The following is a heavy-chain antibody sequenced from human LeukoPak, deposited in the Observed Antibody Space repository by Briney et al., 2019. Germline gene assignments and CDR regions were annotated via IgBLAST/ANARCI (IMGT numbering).Heavy chain of an antibody. CDR1: GFTFSSYG. V-gene: IGHV3-30*18. CDR2: ISYDGGNK. CDR3: AKSGYYDSSGYYPDDY. Sequence: PGRSLRLSCAASGFTFSSYGMHWVRQAPGKGLEWVAVISYDGGNKYYADSVKGRFTISRDNSKNTLYLQMNSLRAEDTAVYYCAKSGYYDSSGYYPDDYWGQGTLVTVSS. D-gene: IGHD3-22*01. J-gene: IGHJ4*02.